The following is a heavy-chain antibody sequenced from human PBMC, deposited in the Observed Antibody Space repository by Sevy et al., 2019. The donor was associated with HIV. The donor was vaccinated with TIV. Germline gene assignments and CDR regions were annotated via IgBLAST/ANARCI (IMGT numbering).Heavy chain of an antibody. J-gene: IGHJ4*02. CDR1: GFTFSSYS. CDR3: VRGPGYYFDH. CDR2: ISSSPTVI. D-gene: IGHD5-12*01. V-gene: IGHV3-48*02. Sequence: GGSLRLSCIASGFTFSSYSMNWVRQAPGKGLEWVSFISSSPTVIYYADSVKGRFTPSRDNAENSVYLQMNGLRDEDTAVYYGVRGPGYYFDHWGQGTLVTVSS.